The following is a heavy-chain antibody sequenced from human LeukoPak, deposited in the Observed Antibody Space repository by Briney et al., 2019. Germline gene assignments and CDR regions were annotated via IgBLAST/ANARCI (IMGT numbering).Heavy chain of an antibody. CDR1: GGTFRNYA. D-gene: IGHD4/OR15-4a*01. CDR3: ASPKEDNDYYFDY. J-gene: IGHJ4*02. Sequence: ASVKVSCKASGGTFRNYAISWVRQAPGQGLEWMGGIITLFGRAEYAQSFQGRVTITADEATSTVYMELNSLRSEDTAVYYCASPKEDNDYYFDYWGQGTLVTVSS. V-gene: IGHV1-69*13. CDR2: IITLFGRA.